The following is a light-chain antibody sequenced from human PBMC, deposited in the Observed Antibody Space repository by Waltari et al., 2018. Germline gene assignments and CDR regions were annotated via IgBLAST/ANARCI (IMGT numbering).Light chain of an antibody. V-gene: IGKV1-5*03. CDR3: QQYNSYHT. Sequence: DIQMTQSPSTLSASVGDRITITCRASPSISTWLAWYQQKPGKAPKLLIYKASNLESGVPSRFSGSGSGTEFTLTISSLQPDDFATYYCQQYNSYHTFGQGTKLEIK. CDR1: PSISTW. J-gene: IGKJ2*01. CDR2: KAS.